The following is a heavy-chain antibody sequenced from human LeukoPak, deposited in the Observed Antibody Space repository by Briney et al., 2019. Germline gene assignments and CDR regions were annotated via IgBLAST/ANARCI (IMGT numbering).Heavy chain of an antibody. Sequence: SETLSLTCTVSGGSISSYYWSWIRQPAGKGLEWIGRIYTSGNTNYNPSLKSRLTISVDTSKNQFSLKLTSVSAADTAVYYCARHNSYLVSAAYDYWGQGALVTVSS. J-gene: IGHJ4*02. D-gene: IGHD2-15*01. CDR3: ARHNSYLVSAAYDY. CDR2: IYTSGNT. V-gene: IGHV4-4*07. CDR1: GGSISSYY.